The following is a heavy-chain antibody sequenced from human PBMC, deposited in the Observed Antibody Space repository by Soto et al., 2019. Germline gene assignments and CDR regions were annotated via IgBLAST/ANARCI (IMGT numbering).Heavy chain of an antibody. D-gene: IGHD3-10*01. CDR3: ATSYGSGYRAFDS. J-gene: IGHJ4*02. Sequence: QVQLVQSGADVQRPGSSVRVSCKASGDTFNFYSINWVRQAPGLGLQWMGRINPILSMSNYAPRFQGRVTMTADKSTSPAYMELSSLRSEDTDMYYCATSYGSGYRAFDSWGQGALVTVSS. CDR1: GDTFNFYS. CDR2: INPILSMS. V-gene: IGHV1-69*02.